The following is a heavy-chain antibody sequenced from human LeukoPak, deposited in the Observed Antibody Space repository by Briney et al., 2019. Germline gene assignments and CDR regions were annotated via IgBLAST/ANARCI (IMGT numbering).Heavy chain of an antibody. V-gene: IGHV3-30-3*01. CDR1: GFTFSSYA. J-gene: IGHJ4*02. CDR3: ARDLTPGIAVAGAFDY. Sequence: GGSLRLSCAASGFTFSSYAMHWVRQAPDKGLEWVAVISYDGSNKYYADSVKGRFTISRDNSKNTLYLQMNSLRAEDTAVYYCARDLTPGIAVAGAFDYWGQGTLVTVSS. CDR2: ISYDGSNK. D-gene: IGHD6-19*01.